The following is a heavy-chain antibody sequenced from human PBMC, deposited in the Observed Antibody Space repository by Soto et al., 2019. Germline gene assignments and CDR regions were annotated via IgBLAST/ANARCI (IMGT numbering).Heavy chain of an antibody. J-gene: IGHJ5*02. Sequence: SETLSLTCSVSGGSMNSHYWSWIRQPAGKGLEWIGHIYSGGSTNYNPSLKSRVTMSVDTSKNQFSLRLISVTAADTAVYYCARDQGVAAAGITWFDPWGQGSLVTVSS. CDR1: GGSMNSHY. D-gene: IGHD6-13*01. CDR2: IYSGGST. V-gene: IGHV4-4*07. CDR3: ARDQGVAAAGITWFDP.